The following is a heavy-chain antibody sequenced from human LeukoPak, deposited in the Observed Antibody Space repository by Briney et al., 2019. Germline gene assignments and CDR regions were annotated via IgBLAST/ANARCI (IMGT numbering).Heavy chain of an antibody. D-gene: IGHD1-1*01. J-gene: IGHJ3*02. CDR2: IHSDGSST. CDR1: GFTFSGYS. CDR3: ARGNAHAFDI. V-gene: IGHV3-74*01. Sequence: GGSLRLSCAASGFTFSGYSMNWVRQAPGKGLEWVSRIHSDGSSTTSADSVKGRFTISRDNAENTLYLQMNSLRAEDTAVYFCARGNAHAFDIWGQGTMVTVSS.